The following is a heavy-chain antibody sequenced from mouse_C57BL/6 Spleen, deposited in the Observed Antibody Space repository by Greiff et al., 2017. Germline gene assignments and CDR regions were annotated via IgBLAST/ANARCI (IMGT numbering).Heavy chain of an antibody. CDR3: ARGDYGNY. V-gene: IGHV1-4*01. CDR1: GYTFTSYT. D-gene: IGHD2-1*01. Sequence: VQLQQSGAELARPGASVTMSCKASGYTFTSYTMHWVKQRPGQGLEWIGYINPSSGYTKYNQKFKDKATLTADKSSSTAYMQLSSLTSEDSAVYYCARGDYGNYWGQGTTLTVSS. CDR2: INPSSGYT. J-gene: IGHJ2*01.